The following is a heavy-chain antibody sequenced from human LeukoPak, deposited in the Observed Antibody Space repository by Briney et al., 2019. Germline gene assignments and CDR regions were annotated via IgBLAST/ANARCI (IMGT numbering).Heavy chain of an antibody. Sequence: SETLSLTCAVSGYSISSGYYWGWTRQPPGKGLEWIGSICHSGSTYYNPSLKSRVTISVDTSKNQFSLKLSSVTAADTAVYYCARTDEYCGGDCYHFDYWGQGTLVTVSS. J-gene: IGHJ4*02. CDR1: GYSISSGYY. V-gene: IGHV4-38-2*01. CDR3: ARTDEYCGGDCYHFDY. CDR2: ICHSGST. D-gene: IGHD2-21*01.